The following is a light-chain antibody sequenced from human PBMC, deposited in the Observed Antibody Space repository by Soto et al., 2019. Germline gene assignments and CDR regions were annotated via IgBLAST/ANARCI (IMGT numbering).Light chain of an antibody. J-gene: IGKJ1*01. CDR1: QSVSSTY. CDR2: GAS. V-gene: IGKV3D-7*01. Sequence: ETVMTQSPATLSVSPGERATLSCRASQSVSSTYLAWYQQKPGQAPRLLIYGASSRATGIPNRFSGSGSGTDFTLTISSLQPEDFATYYCLQDYNYPWTFGQGTKVDIK. CDR3: LQDYNYPWT.